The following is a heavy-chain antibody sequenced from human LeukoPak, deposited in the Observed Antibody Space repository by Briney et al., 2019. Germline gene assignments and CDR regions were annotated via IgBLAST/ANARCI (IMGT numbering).Heavy chain of an antibody. CDR2: ISAYNGNT. Sequence: ASVKVSCKASGYTFTSYGISWVRQAPGQGLEWMGWISAYNGNTNYAQKLQGRVTMTTDISTSTAYMGLRSLRSDDTAVYYCARYCSSTSCYAGRHLDYWGQGTLVTVSS. CDR1: GYTFTSYG. J-gene: IGHJ4*02. V-gene: IGHV1-18*01. D-gene: IGHD2-2*01. CDR3: ARYCSSTSCYAGRHLDY.